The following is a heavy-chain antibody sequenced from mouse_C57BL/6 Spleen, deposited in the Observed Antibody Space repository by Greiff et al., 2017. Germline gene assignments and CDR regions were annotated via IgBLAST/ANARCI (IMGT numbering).Heavy chain of an antibody. Sequence: EVQLQQSGPELVKPGASVKISCKASGYTFTDYYMNWVKQSHGKSLEWIGDINPNNGGTSYNQKFKGKATLTVDKSSSTAYMELRSLTSEDSAVYYCARGYYGNYEPLFDYWGQGTTLTVSS. J-gene: IGHJ2*01. V-gene: IGHV1-26*01. CDR3: ARGYYGNYEPLFDY. CDR1: GYTFTDYY. CDR2: INPNNGGT. D-gene: IGHD2-1*01.